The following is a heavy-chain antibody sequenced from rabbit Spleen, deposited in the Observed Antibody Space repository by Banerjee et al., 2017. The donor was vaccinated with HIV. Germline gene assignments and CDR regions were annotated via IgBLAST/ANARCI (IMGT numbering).Heavy chain of an antibody. CDR1: GFSFSSSYY. CDR2: IYAGSSGST. V-gene: IGHV1S45*01. CDR3: ARDGAGGSYFAL. J-gene: IGHJ4*01. Sequence: QEQLVESGGGLVQPGGSLTLTCTASGFSFSSSYYMCWVRQAPGKGLECIACIYAGSSGSTWYASWAKGRFLMSRTSSTTVTLQMTSLTAADTATYFCARDGAGGSYFALWGQGTLVTVS. D-gene: IGHD8-1*01.